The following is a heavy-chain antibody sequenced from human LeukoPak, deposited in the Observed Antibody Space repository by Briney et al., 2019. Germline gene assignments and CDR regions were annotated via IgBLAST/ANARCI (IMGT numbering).Heavy chain of an antibody. CDR3: AREYFSANYFFYYMDV. J-gene: IGHJ6*03. V-gene: IGHV4-59*01. CDR1: GGSFSRYF. CDR2: IDHSGST. D-gene: IGHD3-3*01. Sequence: SETLSLTCTVSGGSFSRYFWTWIRQTPGKGLEWIGYIDHSGSTNYGPSLQSRVTISIDTSKNQFSLKLNSVTAADTAVYYCAREYFSANYFFYYMDVWGTGTTVTVSS.